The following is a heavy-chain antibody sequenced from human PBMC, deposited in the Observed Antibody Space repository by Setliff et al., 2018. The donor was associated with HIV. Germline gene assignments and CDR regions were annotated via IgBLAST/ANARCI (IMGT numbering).Heavy chain of an antibody. V-gene: IGHV4-61*02. CDR3: AGITVVTPYYFDY. J-gene: IGHJ4*02. D-gene: IGHD2-21*02. Sequence: PSETLSLTCTVSGGSFSSGIYYWSWIRQPAGKGLEWIGRIYTSGSTNYNPSLKSRVTISIDTSKNQFSLKPNSVTAADTAVYYCAGITVVTPYYFDYWGQGTLVTVSS. CDR2: IYTSGST. CDR1: GGSFSSGIYY.